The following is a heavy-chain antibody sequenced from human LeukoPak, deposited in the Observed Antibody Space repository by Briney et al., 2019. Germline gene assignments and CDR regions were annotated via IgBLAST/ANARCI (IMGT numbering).Heavy chain of an antibody. CDR2: INHSGST. Sequence: PSETLSLTCAVYGESFSGHYWTWIRQPPGKGLEWIAEINHSGSTNYNPSLKSRVTISADTSKNQFSLKMNSVTAADTAVYYCARAPETVAIDYWGQGTLVTVSS. CDR3: ARAPETVAIDY. CDR1: GESFSGHY. J-gene: IGHJ4*02. V-gene: IGHV4-34*01. D-gene: IGHD5-12*01.